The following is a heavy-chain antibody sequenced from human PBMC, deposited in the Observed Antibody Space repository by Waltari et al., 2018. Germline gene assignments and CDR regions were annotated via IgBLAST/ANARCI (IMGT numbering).Heavy chain of an antibody. J-gene: IGHJ5*02. Sequence: EAQLVQSGAEVKKPGESLKISCKGSGYRFSDYWIGWVRPMPGKGLEWMGIIYPGDSNTIYSPSVQGQVTMSADKSISTAYLQWSSLKASDTAIYYCARFSGPLLAHNWFDPWGQGTLVTVSS. CDR3: ARFSGPLLAHNWFDP. V-gene: IGHV5-51*01. D-gene: IGHD1-26*01. CDR2: IYPGDSNT. CDR1: GYRFSDYW.